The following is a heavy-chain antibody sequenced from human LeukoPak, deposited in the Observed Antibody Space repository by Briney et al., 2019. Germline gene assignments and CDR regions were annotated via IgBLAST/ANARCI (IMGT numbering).Heavy chain of an antibody. Sequence: PGGSLRLSCAASGFAFSTFAMHWVRQAPGKGPEWVAVISYAGRDKHHADSVKGRFTISRDNSKNTLYLQMYNLRPEDTALYFCAKDNSQIARYFFDSWGQGALVTVSS. CDR3: AKDNSQIARYFFDS. CDR1: GFAFSTFA. D-gene: IGHD4-23*01. V-gene: IGHV3-30*04. J-gene: IGHJ4*02. CDR2: ISYAGRDK.